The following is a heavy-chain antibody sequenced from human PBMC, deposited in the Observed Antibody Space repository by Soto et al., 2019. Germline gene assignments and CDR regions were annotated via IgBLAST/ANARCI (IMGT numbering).Heavy chain of an antibody. Sequence: SETLSLTCTVSGGSISSGDYYWSWIRQPPGKGLEWIGYIYYSGSTYYNPSLKSRVTISVDTSKNQFSLKLSSVTAADTAVYYCARGRHYYDSSGYYFYFDYWGQGTLVTSPQ. CDR3: ARGRHYYDSSGYYFYFDY. V-gene: IGHV4-30-4*01. J-gene: IGHJ4*02. CDR2: IYYSGST. CDR1: GGSISSGDYY. D-gene: IGHD3-22*01.